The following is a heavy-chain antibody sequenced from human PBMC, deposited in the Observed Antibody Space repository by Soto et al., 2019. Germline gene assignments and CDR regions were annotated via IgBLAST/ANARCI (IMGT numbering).Heavy chain of an antibody. J-gene: IGHJ4*02. CDR3: AAGQRVDYYGSGSYYPAYFDY. Sequence: ASVKVSCKASGFTFTSSAVQWVRQARGQRLEWIGWIVVGSGNTNYAQKFQERVTITRDMSTSTAYMELSSLRSEDTAVYYCAAGQRVDYYGSGSYYPAYFDYWGQGTLVTVSS. V-gene: IGHV1-58*01. CDR2: IVVGSGNT. CDR1: GFTFTSSA. D-gene: IGHD3-10*01.